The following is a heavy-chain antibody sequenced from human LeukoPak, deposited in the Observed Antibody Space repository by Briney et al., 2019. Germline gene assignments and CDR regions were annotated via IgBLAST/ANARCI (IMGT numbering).Heavy chain of an antibody. CDR1: GDTFSSYA. CDR3: AREYSSSSHPFSRYYYMDV. D-gene: IGHD6-6*01. CDR2: IIPIFGTA. V-gene: IGHV1-69*05. Sequence: SVKVSCKASGDTFSSYAISWVRQAPGQGLEWMGGIIPIFGTANYAQKFQGRVTITTDESTSTAYMELSSLRSEDTAVYYCAREYSSSSHPFSRYYYMDVWGKGTTVTVSS. J-gene: IGHJ6*03.